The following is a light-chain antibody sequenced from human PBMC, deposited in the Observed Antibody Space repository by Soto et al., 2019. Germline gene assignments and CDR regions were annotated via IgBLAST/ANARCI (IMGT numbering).Light chain of an antibody. V-gene: IGLV2-23*03. CDR3: CSYAGSSTFVV. CDR2: EGS. Sequence: QSALTQPASASGSPGQSITISCTGTSSDVGNYNLVSWYQQHPGKAPKLMIYEGSKRPSGVSNRFSGSKSGNTASLTISGLQAEDEADYYCCSYAGSSTFVVFGGGTKLTVL. CDR1: SSDVGNYNL. J-gene: IGLJ2*01.